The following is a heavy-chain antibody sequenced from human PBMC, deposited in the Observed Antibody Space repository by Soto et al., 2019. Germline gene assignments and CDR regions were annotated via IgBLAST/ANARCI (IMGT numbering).Heavy chain of an antibody. V-gene: IGHV3-7*01. J-gene: IGHJ4*02. CDR3: ARIHCSGGTCYEIDY. CDR2: IKQDGSEE. CDR1: GFTFSSYW. Sequence: EVQLVESGGGLVQPGGSLRLSCAASGFTFSSYWMSWVRQAPGKGLECVANIKQDGSEEYYVDSVKGRFTISRDNAKNSLYLQMNSLRAEDTAVYYCARIHCSGGTCYEIDYWGQGTLVTVSS. D-gene: IGHD2-15*01.